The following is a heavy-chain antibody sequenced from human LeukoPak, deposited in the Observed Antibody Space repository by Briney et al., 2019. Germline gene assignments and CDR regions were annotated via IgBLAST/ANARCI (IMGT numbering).Heavy chain of an antibody. CDR1: GYTFTGYY. J-gene: IGHJ5*02. Sequence: ASVKVSCKASGYTFTGYYMHWVRQAPGQGLEWMGWINPNGGGTNYAQKFQGRVTMTRDTSISTAYMELSRLRSDDTAVYYCARGGHGQQLVGFDPWGQGALVTVSS. V-gene: IGHV1-2*02. CDR2: INPNGGGT. CDR3: ARGGHGQQLVGFDP. D-gene: IGHD6-13*01.